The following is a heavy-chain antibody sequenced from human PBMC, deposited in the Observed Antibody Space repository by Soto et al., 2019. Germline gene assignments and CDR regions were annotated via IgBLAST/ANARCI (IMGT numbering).Heavy chain of an antibody. D-gene: IGHD1-1*01. Sequence: GRCLRLSCAASGFNVSSNYMRWVRQATGKGLEWVSVIYSGGSTYYADSVKGRFTISRDKSKNTLYLQMNSLRAEDTAVYYCAREGRWNGDYGMDVWGQGTTVTVSS. J-gene: IGHJ6*02. V-gene: IGHV3-53*01. CDR1: GFNVSSNY. CDR3: AREGRWNGDYGMDV. CDR2: IYSGGST.